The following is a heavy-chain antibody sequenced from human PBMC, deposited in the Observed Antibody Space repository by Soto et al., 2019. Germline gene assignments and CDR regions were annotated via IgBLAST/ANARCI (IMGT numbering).Heavy chain of an antibody. V-gene: IGHV3-30*09. J-gene: IGHJ5*02. Sequence: GGSLRLSCEASGFIFSSYNMYWVRQAPGKGLEWVAVISYDESKQFYAASVQGRFAISRDNYKNTVYLQINRLRLEDTAVYYCARDGHYSNGWFWPSWLGPWGQGSMVTVYS. CDR1: GFIFSSYN. D-gene: IGHD4-4*01. CDR2: ISYDESKQ. CDR3: ARDGHYSNGWFWPSWLGP.